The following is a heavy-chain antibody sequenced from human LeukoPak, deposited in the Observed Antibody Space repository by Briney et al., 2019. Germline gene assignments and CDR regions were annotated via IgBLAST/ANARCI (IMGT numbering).Heavy chain of an antibody. CDR2: IYHSGST. CDR1: DYSISSAYY. D-gene: IGHD2-21*02. Sequence: SETLSLTCAVSDYSISSAYYWGWIRQPPGKGLEWIGSIYHSGSTHYNPSLKSRVTISVDTSKNQFSLKLRSVTAADTAVYYCARDQAYCGGDCYFDFWGQGTLVTVSS. CDR3: ARDQAYCGGDCYFDF. V-gene: IGHV4-38-2*02. J-gene: IGHJ4*02.